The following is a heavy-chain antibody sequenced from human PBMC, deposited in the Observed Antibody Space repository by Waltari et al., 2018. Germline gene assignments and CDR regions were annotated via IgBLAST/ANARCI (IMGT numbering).Heavy chain of an antibody. Sequence: QLQLQESGPGLGKPSETLSLTCIVSGGSLTSNRHYWAWIRQPPGQGLEWIGTMSYNGATYSSPSLNSRVTVSRDTSKNHLSLKLGSVTAADTAVYYCATYIGASIGTAAFDVWGQGTMVTVSS. CDR2: MSYNGAT. J-gene: IGHJ3*01. CDR1: GGSLTSNRHY. V-gene: IGHV4-39*02. CDR3: ATYIGASIGTAAFDV. D-gene: IGHD5-12*01.